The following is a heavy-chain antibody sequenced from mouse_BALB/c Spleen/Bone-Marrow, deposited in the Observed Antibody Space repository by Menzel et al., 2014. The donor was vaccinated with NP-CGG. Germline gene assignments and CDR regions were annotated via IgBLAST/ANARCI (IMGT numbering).Heavy chain of an antibody. CDR2: IWSGGST. J-gene: IGHJ4*01. CDR3: ARNDYGNPHYAMDY. Sequence: VQLQQSGPGLVQPSQSLFITCTVSGFSVISYGVHWVRRPPGKGLEWLGVIWSGGSTDYNAAFISRLSISKDNSKSXVFFKMNSLQADDTAIYYCARNDYGNPHYAMDYWGQGTSVTVSS. CDR1: GFSVISYG. D-gene: IGHD2-1*01. V-gene: IGHV2-4*02.